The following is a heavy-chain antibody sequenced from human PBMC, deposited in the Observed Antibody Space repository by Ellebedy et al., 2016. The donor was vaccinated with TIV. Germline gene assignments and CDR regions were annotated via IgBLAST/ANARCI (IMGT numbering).Heavy chain of an antibody. CDR1: GVSVSSDTYY. CDR3: ANLYGNLGGDDY. Sequence: PSETLSLTCTVSGVSVSSDTYYWSWVRQAPGKGLEWVSGIDVGGGSTGYAGSVRGRFTISRDNSRSTLFLQMNSLRPEDSAVYYCANLYGNLGGDDYWGQGTLVTVSS. D-gene: IGHD3-16*01. V-gene: IGHV3-23*01. CDR2: IDVGGGST. J-gene: IGHJ4*02.